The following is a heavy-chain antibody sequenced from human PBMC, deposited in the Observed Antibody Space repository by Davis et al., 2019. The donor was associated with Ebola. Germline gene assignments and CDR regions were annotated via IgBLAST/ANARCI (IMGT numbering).Heavy chain of an antibody. D-gene: IGHD3-10*01. CDR2: INSDGSST. CDR1: GFTFSSYW. J-gene: IGHJ4*02. Sequence: GESLKISCAASGFTFSSYWMHWVRQAPGKGLVWVSRINSDGSSTSYVDSVKGRFTISRDNAKNSLYLQMNSLRAEDTAVYYCARERGTYYYGSGSYYNGKRLDYWGQGTLVTVSS. V-gene: IGHV3-74*01. CDR3: ARERGTYYYGSGSYYNGKRLDY.